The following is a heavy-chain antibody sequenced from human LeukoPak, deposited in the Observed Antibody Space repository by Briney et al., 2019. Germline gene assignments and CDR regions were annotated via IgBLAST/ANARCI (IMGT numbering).Heavy chain of an antibody. CDR2: MNPNSGNT. Sequence: ASVKVSCKASGYTFTSYDINWVRQVTGQGLEWMGWMNPNSGNTGYAQKFQGRVTMTRNTSISTAYMELSSLRSEDTAVYYCARSYYYGSGSYPWGQGTLVTVSS. CDR3: ARSYYYGSGSYP. J-gene: IGHJ5*02. CDR1: GYTFTSYD. D-gene: IGHD3-10*01. V-gene: IGHV1-8*01.